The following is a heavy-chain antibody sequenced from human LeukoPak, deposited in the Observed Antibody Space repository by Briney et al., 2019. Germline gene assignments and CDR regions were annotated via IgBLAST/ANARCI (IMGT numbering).Heavy chain of an antibody. Sequence: GGSLRLSCAASGFTFSSYWMNWARQAPGKGLEWVASINHNGNVNYYVDSVKGRFTISRDNAKNSLYLQMSNLRAEDTAVYFCARGGGLDVWGQGAAVTVSS. D-gene: IGHD3-16*01. CDR1: GFTFSSYW. CDR2: INHNGNVN. CDR3: ARGGGLDV. V-gene: IGHV3-7*03. J-gene: IGHJ6*02.